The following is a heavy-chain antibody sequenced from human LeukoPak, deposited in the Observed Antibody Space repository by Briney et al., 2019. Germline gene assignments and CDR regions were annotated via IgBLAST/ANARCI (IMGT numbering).Heavy chain of an antibody. J-gene: IGHJ3*02. CDR3: ARDPPADAFDI. CDR1: GFTFSDYY. Sequence: GGSLRLSCAASGFTFSDYYMSWIRQAPGKGLEWVSYISSSGSTIYYADSVKGRFTIARDNAKNSLYLQMNSLRAEDTAVYYCARDPPADAFDIWGQGTMVTVSS. V-gene: IGHV3-11*04. CDR2: ISSSGSTI.